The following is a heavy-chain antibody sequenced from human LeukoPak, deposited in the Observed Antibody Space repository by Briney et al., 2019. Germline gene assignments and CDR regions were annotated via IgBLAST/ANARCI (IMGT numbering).Heavy chain of an antibody. CDR2: INPGDSNT. D-gene: IGHD1-1*01. Sequence: GESLKFSCKGSGYSFTSYWIGWARQMPGEGLEWMGIINPGDSNTRYSPSFQRQVTISADKSITTAYLQWSSLKASDTAMYYCARHTSGRLERRLEYWGQGTLVTVSS. CDR3: ARHTSGRLERRLEY. V-gene: IGHV5-51*01. CDR1: GYSFTSYW. J-gene: IGHJ4*02.